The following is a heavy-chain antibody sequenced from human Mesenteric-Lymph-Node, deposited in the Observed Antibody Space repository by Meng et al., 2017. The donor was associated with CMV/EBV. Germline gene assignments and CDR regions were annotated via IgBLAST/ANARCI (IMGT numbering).Heavy chain of an antibody. CDR1: GFTFSDYY. CDR2: ISRSSSSM. Sequence: GESLKISCAASGFTFSDYYMTWMRQAPGKGLEWISYISRSSSSMYYADSVKGRVTISRDNAKNSLFLQMNSLRAEDTAVYYCAKVFALDYGDYGMDVWGQGTTVTVSS. CDR3: AKVFALDYGDYGMDV. V-gene: IGHV3-11*01. D-gene: IGHD4-17*01. J-gene: IGHJ6*01.